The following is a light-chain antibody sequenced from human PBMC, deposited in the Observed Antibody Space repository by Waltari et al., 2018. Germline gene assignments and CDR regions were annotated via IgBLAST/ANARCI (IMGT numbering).Light chain of an antibody. CDR3: GSYATSSAPRV. J-gene: IGLJ1*01. V-gene: IGLV2-14*01. Sequence: QSALTQPASVSGSPVQSTTISCSGTDSDVGAYDFVPWYQQHPGKAPHLIIYEGSNRPLRISDRFSASKADNKASLTDPELQAEDEADYYCGSYATSSAPRVFGTGTRVTVL. CDR2: EGS. CDR1: DSDVGAYDF.